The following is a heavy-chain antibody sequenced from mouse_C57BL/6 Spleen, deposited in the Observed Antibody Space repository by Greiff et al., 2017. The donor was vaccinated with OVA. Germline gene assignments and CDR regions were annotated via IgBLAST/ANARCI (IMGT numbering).Heavy chain of an antibody. Sequence: QVQLQQPGAELVKPGAPVKLSCKASGYTFTSYWMQWVKQRPGQGLEWIGEIDPSDSYTNYNQKLKGKATLTVDSSSSTAYMQLSSLTTEDSAVYYCASYGSSYDYWGQGTTLTVSS. CDR1: GYTFTSYW. D-gene: IGHD1-1*01. J-gene: IGHJ2*01. V-gene: IGHV1-50*01. CDR3: ASYGSSYDY. CDR2: IDPSDSYT.